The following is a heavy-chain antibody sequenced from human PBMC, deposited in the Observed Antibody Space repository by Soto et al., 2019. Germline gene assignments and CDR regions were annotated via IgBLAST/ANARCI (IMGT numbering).Heavy chain of an antibody. D-gene: IGHD3-10*01. CDR3: AREGSGSYYNWFHP. J-gene: IGHJ5*02. Sequence: EVHLVESGGGLIQPGGSLRLSCAASGFTFSSYAMNWVRQAPGKGLEWVSYISISSTTIYYADSVKGRFTISRDNAKNSLYLQMSSLRDDDTAVYYCAREGSGSYYNWFHPWGQGTLVTVSS. V-gene: IGHV3-48*02. CDR1: GFTFSSYA. CDR2: ISISSTTI.